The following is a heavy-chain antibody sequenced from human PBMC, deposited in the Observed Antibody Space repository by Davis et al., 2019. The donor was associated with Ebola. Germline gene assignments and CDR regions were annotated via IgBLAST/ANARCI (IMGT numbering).Heavy chain of an antibody. J-gene: IGHJ3*02. CDR3: AAALYSSGWETDAFDI. CDR2: IVVGSGNT. CDR1: GFTFTSSA. D-gene: IGHD6-19*01. Sequence: SVKVSCKASGFTFTSSAMQWVRQARGQRLEWIGWIVVGSGNTNYAQKFQERVTITRDMSTSTAYMELSSLRSEDTAVYYCAAALYSSGWETDAFDIWGQGTMVTVSS. V-gene: IGHV1-58*02.